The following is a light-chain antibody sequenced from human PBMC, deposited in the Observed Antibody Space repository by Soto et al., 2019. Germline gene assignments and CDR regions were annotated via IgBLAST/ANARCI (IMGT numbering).Light chain of an antibody. Sequence: IVLTQSPGTLSLSPGERATLSCRASQNIGTYLAWYQHKPGQAPSVLIFGASTRANGVPDRFSGSGSGTDFTLTISRLDPADFAVYYCQQYGTSPRWTFDQGTKVDIK. V-gene: IGKV3-20*01. CDR2: GAS. CDR1: QNIGTY. J-gene: IGKJ1*01. CDR3: QQYGTSPRWT.